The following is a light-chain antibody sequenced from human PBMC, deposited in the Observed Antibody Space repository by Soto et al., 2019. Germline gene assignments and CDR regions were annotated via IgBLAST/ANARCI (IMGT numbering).Light chain of an antibody. CDR3: HQYNSYPFT. CDR2: DAS. J-gene: IGKJ4*01. Sequence: DIQMTQSPSTLSASVGDRVTITCRASQSISSWLAWYQQKPGKAPKLLIYDASSLESGVPSRFSGSGSGTEFTLTISSLQPDDFATYYCHQYNSYPFTFGGGTKVEIK. CDR1: QSISSW. V-gene: IGKV1-5*01.